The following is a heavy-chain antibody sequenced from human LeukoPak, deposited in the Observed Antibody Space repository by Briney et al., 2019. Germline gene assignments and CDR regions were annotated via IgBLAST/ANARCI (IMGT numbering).Heavy chain of an antibody. V-gene: IGHV1-2*02. D-gene: IGHD1-26*01. CDR1: GYTFTGYY. Sequence: ASVKVSCKASGYTFTGYYMHWVRQAPGQGLEWMGWINPNSGGTNYAQKFQGRVTMTRDTSISTAYMELSRLRSDDTAVYYCARGEVGAIFDAFDIWGQGTMVTVSS. CDR3: ARGEVGAIFDAFDI. J-gene: IGHJ3*02. CDR2: INPNSGGT.